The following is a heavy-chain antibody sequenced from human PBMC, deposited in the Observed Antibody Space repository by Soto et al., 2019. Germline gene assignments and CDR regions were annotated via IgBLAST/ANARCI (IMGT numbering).Heavy chain of an antibody. D-gene: IGHD3-10*01. Sequence: QVHLVESGGGVVQPGTSLRLSCAASGFSFSSYGMHWVRQAPGKGLDWVAVISYDGSHKFYADAVKGRFSISRDNFKNTLYLQMSSLRDDDTALYYCAKDPRPVIQMVRGVSEFWGQGTLVTVSS. V-gene: IGHV3-30*18. J-gene: IGHJ4*02. CDR2: ISYDGSHK. CDR1: GFSFSSYG. CDR3: AKDPRPVIQMVRGVSEF.